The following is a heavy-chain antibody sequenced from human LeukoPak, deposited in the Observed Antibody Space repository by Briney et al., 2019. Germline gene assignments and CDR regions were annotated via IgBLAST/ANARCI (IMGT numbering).Heavy chain of an antibody. CDR2: ISGSGGST. J-gene: IGHJ4*01. Sequence: GGSLRLSCAASGFTFSAYGMSWVRQAPGKGLEWVSAISGSGGSTYYADSVKGRFTISRDNSKNTLYLQMNSLRAEDTAVYYCAKGIYSSGWSYFDYWGHGTLVTVSS. D-gene: IGHD6-19*01. CDR1: GFTFSAYG. V-gene: IGHV3-23*01. CDR3: AKGIYSSGWSYFDY.